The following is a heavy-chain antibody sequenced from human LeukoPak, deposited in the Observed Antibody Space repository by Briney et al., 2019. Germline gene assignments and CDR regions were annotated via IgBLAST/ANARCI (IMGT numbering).Heavy chain of an antibody. CDR1: GFTFSSYA. CDR2: ISGSGGST. Sequence: GGSLRLSCAASGFTFSSYAMSWVRQAPGKGLEWVSAISGSGGSTYYADSVKGRFTISRDNSKNTLYLQMNSLRAEDTAVYYCAKSGGVRGFGAAAGTGARNYYYGMDVWGQGTTVTVSS. D-gene: IGHD6-13*01. J-gene: IGHJ6*02. V-gene: IGHV3-23*01. CDR3: AKSGGVRGFGAAAGTGARNYYYGMDV.